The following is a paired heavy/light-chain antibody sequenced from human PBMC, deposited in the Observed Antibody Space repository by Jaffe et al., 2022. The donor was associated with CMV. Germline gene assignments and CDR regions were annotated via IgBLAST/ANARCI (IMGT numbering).Heavy chain of an antibody. V-gene: IGHV1-3*01. CDR1: GYTFTSYA. D-gene: IGHD3-22*01. CDR3: ARDPFTTRGAFDI. CDR2: INAGNGNT. J-gene: IGHJ3*02. Sequence: QVQLVQSGAEVKKPGASVKVSCKASGYTFTSYAMHWVRQAPGQRLEWMGWINAGNGNTKYSQKFQGRVTITRDTSASTAYMELSSLRSEDTAVYYCARDPFTTRGAFDIWGQGTMVTVSS.
Light chain of an antibody. V-gene: IGKV1-9*01. CDR2: AAS. Sequence: IQLTQSPSSLSASVGDRVTITCRASQGISSYLAWYQQKPGKAPKLLIYAASTLQSGVPSRFSGSGSGTDFTLTISSLQPEDFATYYCQQLNSYPTFGQGTRLEIK. CDR3: QQLNSYPT. CDR1: QGISSY. J-gene: IGKJ5*01.